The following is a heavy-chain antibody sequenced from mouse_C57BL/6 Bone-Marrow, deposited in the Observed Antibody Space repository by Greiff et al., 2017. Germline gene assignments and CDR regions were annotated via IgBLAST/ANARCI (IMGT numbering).Heavy chain of an antibody. CDR2: IDPADGDT. CDR1: GFNIKDYY. J-gene: IGHJ2*01. V-gene: IGHV14-1*01. Sequence: EVQLQQSGAELVRPGASVKLSCTASGFNIKDYYMHWVKQRPEQGLEWIGRIDPADGDTEYAPKFQGKATMTADTSSNTAYLQLSSLTSEDTAVYYCTTWGTVPVFDYWGQGTTLTVSS. D-gene: IGHD1-1*01. CDR3: TTWGTVPVFDY.